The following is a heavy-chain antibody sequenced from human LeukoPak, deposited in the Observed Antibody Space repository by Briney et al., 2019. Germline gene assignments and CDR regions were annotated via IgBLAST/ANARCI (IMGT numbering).Heavy chain of an antibody. CDR1: GFTFSSNY. D-gene: IGHD3-22*01. CDR3: ASSNYYDSSGYYH. V-gene: IGHV3-53*01. Sequence: GGSLRLSCAASGFTFSSNYMSWVRQAPGKGRGWVSVIYSGGSTYYADSVKGRFTISRDNSKNTLYLQMNSLRAEDTAVYYCASSNYYDSSGYYHWGQGTLVTVSS. CDR2: IYSGGST. J-gene: IGHJ5*02.